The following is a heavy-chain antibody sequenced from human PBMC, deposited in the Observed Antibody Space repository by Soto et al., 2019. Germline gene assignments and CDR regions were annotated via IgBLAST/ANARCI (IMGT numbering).Heavy chain of an antibody. CDR2: IYYRGST. CDR3: AGTDSSSGYWFDP. D-gene: IGHD6-6*01. V-gene: IGHV4-39*01. Sequence: NPSCTMYLTSTACSGTIRICSYYLAWKSKPPGKGLEWIGSIYYRGSTYSNPSLTSRVPISVATSKNQFSLKLSSVTAADTAVYSCAGTDSSSGYWFDPWGQRTLVTVSS. CDR1: SGTIRICSYY. J-gene: IGHJ5*02.